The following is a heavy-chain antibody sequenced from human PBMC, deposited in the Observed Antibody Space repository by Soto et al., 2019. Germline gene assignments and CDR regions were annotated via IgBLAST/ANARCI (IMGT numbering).Heavy chain of an antibody. CDR2: IRSKAYSGTT. Sequence: SLRLSFTSSGFAFGDDSISYLRQAPAKGLEWVGFIRSKAYSGTTEYDASVKGRFPISRDDSQSIAYLQMNSLKTEDTAVYYCTRAQVDSSSWYPSYYYYSMDLWGKGTAVTVSS. J-gene: IGHJ6*03. CDR1: GFAFGDDS. V-gene: IGHV3-49*03. CDR3: TRAQVDSSSWYPSYYYYSMDL. D-gene: IGHD6-13*01.